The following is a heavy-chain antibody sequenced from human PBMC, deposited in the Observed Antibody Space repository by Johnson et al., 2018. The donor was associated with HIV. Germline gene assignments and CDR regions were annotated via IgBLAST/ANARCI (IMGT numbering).Heavy chain of an antibody. D-gene: IGHD1-26*01. CDR3: ARRWELHSNAFDI. V-gene: IGHV3-53*01. Sequence: VQLVESGGGVVQPGGSLRLACAVSGFTVSGNYMSWVRRTPGKGLEWVAVIYSDESTYYADFVKGRFTISRDDSNNTVFLQMTSLRAEDTAVYYCARRWELHSNAFDIWGQGTMVTVSS. CDR2: IYSDEST. CDR1: GFTVSGNY. J-gene: IGHJ3*02.